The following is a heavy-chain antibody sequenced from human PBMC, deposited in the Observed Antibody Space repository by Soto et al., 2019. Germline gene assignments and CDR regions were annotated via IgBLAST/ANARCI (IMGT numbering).Heavy chain of an antibody. CDR3: ARRRYLAHFDY. V-gene: IGHV4-34*01. J-gene: IGHJ4*02. D-gene: IGHD3-9*01. CDR2: INHSGST. CDR1: GGSFSGYY. Sequence: PSETLSLTCAVYGGSFSGYYWSWIRQPPGKGLEWIGEINHSGSTNYNPSLKSRVTISVDTSKNQFSLKLSSVTAADTAVYYCARRRYLAHFDYWGQGTLVTVSS.